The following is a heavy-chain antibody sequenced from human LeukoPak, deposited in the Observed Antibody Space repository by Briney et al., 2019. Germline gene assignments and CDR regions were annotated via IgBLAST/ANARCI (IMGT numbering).Heavy chain of an antibody. V-gene: IGHV3-49*03. J-gene: IGHJ4*02. Sequence: LSLTCAVYGGSFSGYYWSWIRQPPGKGLEWLSFIRSKDHGGTTEYAASVKGRFTISRDDSNGIAYLQMNSLIIEDTAVYFCTRDPHYYHGNPHDFWGQGTRVTVSS. D-gene: IGHD4-23*01. CDR1: GGSFSGYY. CDR3: TRDPHYYHGNPHDF. CDR2: IRSKDHGGTT.